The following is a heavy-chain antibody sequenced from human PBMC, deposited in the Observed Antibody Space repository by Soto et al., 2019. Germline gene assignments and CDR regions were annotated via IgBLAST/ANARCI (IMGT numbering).Heavy chain of an antibody. CDR3: ASRIVGATTGDY. J-gene: IGHJ4*02. CDR2: ISSSSSYI. D-gene: IGHD1-26*01. Sequence: EVQLVESGGGLVKPGGSLRLSRAASGFTFSSYSMNWVRQAPGKGLEWVSSISSSSSYIYYADSVKGRFTISRDNAKNSLYLQMNSLRAEDTAVYYCASRIVGATTGDYWGQGTLVTVSS. CDR1: GFTFSSYS. V-gene: IGHV3-21*01.